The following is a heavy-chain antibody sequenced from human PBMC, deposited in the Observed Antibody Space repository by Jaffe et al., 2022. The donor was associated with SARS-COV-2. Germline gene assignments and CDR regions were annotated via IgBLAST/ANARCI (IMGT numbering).Heavy chain of an antibody. CDR2: IYTSGST. CDR1: GGSISSGSYY. J-gene: IGHJ5*02. V-gene: IGHV4-61*02. CDR3: ARGTMVRGPNWFDP. Sequence: QVQLQESGPGLVKPSQTLSLTCTVSGGSISSGSYYWSWIRQPAGKGLEWIGRIYTSGSTNYNPSLKSRVTISVDTSKNQFSLKLSSVTAADTAVYYCARGTMVRGPNWFDPWGQGTLVTVSS. D-gene: IGHD3-10*01.